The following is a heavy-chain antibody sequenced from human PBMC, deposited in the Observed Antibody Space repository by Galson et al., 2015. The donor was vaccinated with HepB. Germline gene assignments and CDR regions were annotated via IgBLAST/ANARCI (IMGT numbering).Heavy chain of an antibody. CDR1: GFTFSSYG. CDR2: IRSKAYGGTT. CDR3: TRDEITIFGVVIMGGY. V-gene: IGHV3-49*04. D-gene: IGHD3-3*01. Sequence: SLRLSCAASGFTFSSYGMHWVRQAPGKGLEWVGFIRSKAYGGTTEYAASVKGRFTISRDDSKSIAYLQMNSLKTEDTAVYYCTRDEITIFGVVIMGGYWGQGTLVTVSS. J-gene: IGHJ4*02.